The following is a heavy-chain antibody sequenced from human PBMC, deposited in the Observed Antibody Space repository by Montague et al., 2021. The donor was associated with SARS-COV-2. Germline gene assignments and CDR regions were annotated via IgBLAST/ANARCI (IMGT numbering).Heavy chain of an antibody. CDR2: ISDSGGST. V-gene: IGHV3-23*01. D-gene: IGHD3-22*01. CDR1: GFTFSSYA. Sequence: SLRLSCAASGFTFSSYAMSWVRQAPGKGLELVSGISDSGGSTYYADSVEGRFTISIDNSKNTLYLQMNSLRAEDTGVYYCAKGGERITMIVVVITLADFDYWGQGTLVTVSS. CDR3: AKGGERITMIVVVITLADFDY. J-gene: IGHJ4*02.